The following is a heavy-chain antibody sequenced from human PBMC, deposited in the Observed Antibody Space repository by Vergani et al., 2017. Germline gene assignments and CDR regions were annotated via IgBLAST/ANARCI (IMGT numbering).Heavy chain of an antibody. J-gene: IGHJ6*02. CDR1: GYSFTSYW. Sequence: EVQLVQSGAEVKKPGESLKISCKGSGYSFTSYWIGWVRQMPGKGLEWMGIIYPGDSDTRYSPSFQGQVTISADKPISTAYLQWSSLTASDTAMYYCAGSSSSSGGYYNYGMDVWGQGTTVTVSS. CDR2: IYPGDSDT. CDR3: AGSSSSSGGYYNYGMDV. V-gene: IGHV5-51*04. D-gene: IGHD6-6*01.